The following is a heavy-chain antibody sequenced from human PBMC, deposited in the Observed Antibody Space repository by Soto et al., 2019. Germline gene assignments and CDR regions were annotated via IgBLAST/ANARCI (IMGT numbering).Heavy chain of an antibody. CDR2: IYSGGDS. CDR1: GFTVSSNY. Sequence: EVQLVEAGGGLIQPGGSLRLSCAASGFTVSSNYMSWVRQAPGKGLEWVSIIYSGGDSYYADSVKGRFTMSRDTSKNTVFLQMNSLRADDTAVYYCARGLYSGFHMNYLDCWGQGTLVTVSS. CDR3: ARGLYSGFHMNYLDC. V-gene: IGHV3-53*01. D-gene: IGHD5-12*01. J-gene: IGHJ4*02.